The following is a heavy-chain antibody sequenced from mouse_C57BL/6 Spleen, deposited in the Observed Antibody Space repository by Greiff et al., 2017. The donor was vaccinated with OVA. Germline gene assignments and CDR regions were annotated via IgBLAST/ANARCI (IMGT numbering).Heavy chain of an antibody. D-gene: IGHD1-1*01. CDR3: ASPYYYGSSYDFDD. V-gene: IGHV1-82*01. CDR1: GYAFSSSW. Sequence: VQLQQSGPELVKPGASVKISCKASGYAFSSSWMNWVKQRPGKGLEWIGRIYPGDGDTNYNGKFKGKATLTADKSSSTAYMQLSSLTSEDSAVYFCASPYYYGSSYDFDDWGQGTTLTVSS. J-gene: IGHJ2*01. CDR2: IYPGDGDT.